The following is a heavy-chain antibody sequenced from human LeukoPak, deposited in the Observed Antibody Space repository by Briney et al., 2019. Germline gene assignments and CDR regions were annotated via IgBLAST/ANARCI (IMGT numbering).Heavy chain of an antibody. J-gene: IGHJ6*02. D-gene: IGHD1-26*01. CDR3: ATRGLEVGATQYYYYGMDV. CDR1: GFTFSIYA. CDR2: ISGSGGST. V-gene: IGHV3-23*01. Sequence: GGSLRLSCAASGFTFSIYAISWVRQAPGKGLEWVSAISGSGGSTYYADSVKGRFTISRDNSKNTLYLQMNSLRAEDTAVYYCATRGLEVGATQYYYYGMDVWGQGTTVTVSS.